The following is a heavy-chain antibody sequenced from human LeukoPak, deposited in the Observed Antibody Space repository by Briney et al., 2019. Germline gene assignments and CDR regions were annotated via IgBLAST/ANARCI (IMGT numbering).Heavy chain of an antibody. CDR2: IHTSGST. Sequence: NSSETLSLTCTVSGGSISSYYWTWIRQPAGKGLEWIGRIHTSGSTNHNPSLKSRVTMSVDTSKNQFSLKLSSVTAADTAVYYCARTVWFGESLNWFDPWGQGTLVTVSS. D-gene: IGHD3-10*01. CDR3: ARTVWFGESLNWFDP. J-gene: IGHJ5*02. V-gene: IGHV4-4*07. CDR1: GGSISSYY.